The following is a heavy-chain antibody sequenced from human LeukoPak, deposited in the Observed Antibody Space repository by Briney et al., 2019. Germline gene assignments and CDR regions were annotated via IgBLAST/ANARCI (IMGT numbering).Heavy chain of an antibody. Sequence: ASVKVSCKASGYTFTSYGISWVRQAPGQGLEWMGWISAYNGNTNYAQKLQGRVTMTRNTSISTAYMELSSLRSEDTAVYYCARGATLYDFWSGYQNFDYWGRGTLVTVSS. J-gene: IGHJ4*02. D-gene: IGHD3-3*01. CDR2: ISAYNGNT. CDR1: GYTFTSYG. CDR3: ARGATLYDFWSGYQNFDY. V-gene: IGHV1-18*01.